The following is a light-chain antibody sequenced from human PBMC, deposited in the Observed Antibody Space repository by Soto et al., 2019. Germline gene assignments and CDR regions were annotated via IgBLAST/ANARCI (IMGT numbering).Light chain of an antibody. CDR1: SSNIGSNT. CDR3: QSYDNSSYV. V-gene: IGLV1-44*01. J-gene: IGLJ1*01. Sequence: QSAVTQPPSASGTPGQRVTISCSGSSSNIGSNTVTWYQQLPGTAPKLLIYGDNQWPSGVPDRFSGSKSGTSASLAISGLQSEDEADYYCQSYDNSSYVFGTGTKVTVL. CDR2: GDN.